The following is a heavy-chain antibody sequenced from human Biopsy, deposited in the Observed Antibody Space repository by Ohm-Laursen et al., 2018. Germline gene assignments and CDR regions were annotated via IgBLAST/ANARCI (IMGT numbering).Heavy chain of an antibody. V-gene: IGHV3-33*01. J-gene: IGHJ4*02. D-gene: IGHD3-10*01. CDR3: VTDRLDDITKVRGIMTD. Sequence: SSLRLSCAASGFNFSAYGMHWVRQAPDKGLEWVALTWDDGSHKYYADSVKGRFTISRDNSKNSLYLHINTLRVEDTAVYYCVTDRLDDITKVRGIMTDWGQGTLVIVSS. CDR1: GFNFSAYG. CDR2: TWDDGSHK.